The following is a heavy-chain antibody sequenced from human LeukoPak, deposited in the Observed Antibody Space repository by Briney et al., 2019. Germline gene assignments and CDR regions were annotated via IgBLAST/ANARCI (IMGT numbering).Heavy chain of an antibody. CDR1: GVSISSSNSY. Sequence: PSETLSLTCAVSGVSISSSNSYWGWIRQPPGKGLEWIGSIYYSGNTYYNPSLKSRVTISVDTSKNQFSLKLSSVTAADAAVYYCARRRLAVAGRNYFDFWGQGTLVTVSS. CDR2: IYYSGNT. V-gene: IGHV4-39*07. J-gene: IGHJ4*02. D-gene: IGHD6-19*01. CDR3: ARRRLAVAGRNYFDF.